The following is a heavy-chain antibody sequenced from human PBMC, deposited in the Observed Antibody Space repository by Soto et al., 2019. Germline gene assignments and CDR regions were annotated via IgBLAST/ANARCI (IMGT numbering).Heavy chain of an antibody. CDR3: ARDFPSVDTATPVGDY. CDR2: ISAYNGNT. CDR1: GYTFTSYG. J-gene: IGHJ4*02. Sequence: QVQLVQSGAEVKKPGASVMVSCKASGYTFTSYGISWVRQAPGQGLEWMGWISAYNGNTNYAQKLQGRVTMTTDTSTSTAYMELRSLRSDHTAVYYCARDFPSVDTATPVGDYWGQGTLLTVSS. D-gene: IGHD5-18*01. V-gene: IGHV1-18*01.